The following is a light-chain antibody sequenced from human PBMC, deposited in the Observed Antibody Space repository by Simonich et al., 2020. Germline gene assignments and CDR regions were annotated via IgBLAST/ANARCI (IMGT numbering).Light chain of an antibody. CDR1: SNDVGGYNY. CDR2: DVS. Sequence: QSALTQPASVSGSPGQSITISCTGTSNDVGGYNYGSWYQQHPGKAPKLMIYDVSKRPSGGSNRFSGSKSGNTASLTISGLQAEDEADYYCSSYTSSSTVFGGGTKLTVL. V-gene: IGLV2-14*01. CDR3: SSYTSSSTV. J-gene: IGLJ3*02.